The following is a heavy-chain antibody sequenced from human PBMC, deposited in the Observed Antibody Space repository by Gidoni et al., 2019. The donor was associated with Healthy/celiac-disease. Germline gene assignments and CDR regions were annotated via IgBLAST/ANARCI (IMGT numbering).Heavy chain of an antibody. CDR1: GGSFSGYY. Sequence: QVQLQQWGAGLLKPSETLSLTCAVYGGSFSGYYWSWISQPPGKGLEWIGEINHSGSTNYNPSLKSRVTISVDTSKNQFSLKLSSVTAADTAVYYCARGTYGDPKGYYYYGMDVWGQGTTVTVSS. V-gene: IGHV4-34*01. CDR3: ARGTYGDPKGYYYYGMDV. D-gene: IGHD4-17*01. CDR2: INHSGST. J-gene: IGHJ6*02.